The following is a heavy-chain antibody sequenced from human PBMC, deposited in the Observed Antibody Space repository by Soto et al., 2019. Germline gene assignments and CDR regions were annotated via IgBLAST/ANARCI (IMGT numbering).Heavy chain of an antibody. Sequence: LSLTCTVSGGSINSGDYYWSWIRQPPGKGLEWIGYIYYSGTTYYNPSLKSRITMSIDTSKNQFSLKLNSVTAADTAVYYCARGPTLDYWGQGTLVTVSS. V-gene: IGHV4-30-4*01. CDR2: IYYSGTT. CDR3: ARGPTLDY. CDR1: GGSINSGDYY. J-gene: IGHJ4*02. D-gene: IGHD4-4*01.